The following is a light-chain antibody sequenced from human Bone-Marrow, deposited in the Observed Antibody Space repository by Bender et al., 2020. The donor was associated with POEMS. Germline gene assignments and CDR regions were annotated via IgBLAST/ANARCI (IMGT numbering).Light chain of an antibody. CDR3: QVWDTGSDNAAV. V-gene: IGLV3-21*02. Sequence: SYVLTQPPSVSVAPGQTARMTCGGTNIGSKGVHWYQQKPGQAPVVVVHDDRDRPSGIPERFSGSNSGNTATLTISRVEAGDEADYYCQVWDTGSDNAAVFGGGTKLTVL. J-gene: IGLJ2*01. CDR1: NIGSKG. CDR2: DDR.